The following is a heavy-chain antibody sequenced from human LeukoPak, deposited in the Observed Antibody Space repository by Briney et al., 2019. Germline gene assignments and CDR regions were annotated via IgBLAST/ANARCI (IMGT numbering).Heavy chain of an antibody. CDR3: AKGRYSSSWAPFDP. J-gene: IGHJ5*02. D-gene: IGHD2-2*01. CDR2: INTIGNKI. CDR1: EFSVSTYG. Sequence: GGSLGLSCSASEFSVSTYGMNWVRQAPGRGLEWVSSINTIGNKIYYGDSVKGRFTISRDNSKNTLSLEMNNLRVEDTAIYYCAKGRYSSSWAPFDPWGQGTLVTVSS. V-gene: IGHV3-23*05.